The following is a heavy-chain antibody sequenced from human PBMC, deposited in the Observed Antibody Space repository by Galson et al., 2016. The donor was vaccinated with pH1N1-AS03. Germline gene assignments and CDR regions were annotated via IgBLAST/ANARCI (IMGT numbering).Heavy chain of an antibody. CDR1: GYTFTNFG. CDR2: ISAYSGNT. J-gene: IGHJ4*02. Sequence: SVKVSCKASGYTFTNFGTIWVRQAPGQGLEWLGWISAYSGNTDYAQSLQGRVSMTTDPSTSTAYMELTSLTSDDTAIYYCARDLRSDFGNSFVAGVQFGRYWGQGTLVTVSS. D-gene: IGHD4-17*01. V-gene: IGHV1-18*01. CDR3: ARDLRSDFGNSFVAGVQFGRY.